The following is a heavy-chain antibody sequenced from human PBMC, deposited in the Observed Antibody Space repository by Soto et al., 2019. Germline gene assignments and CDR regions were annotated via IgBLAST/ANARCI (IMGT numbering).Heavy chain of an antibody. CDR3: AKRSSSSFPHERYFDY. CDR2: ISGSGGST. J-gene: IGHJ4*02. D-gene: IGHD6-6*01. Sequence: GESLKISCAASGFTFSSYAMSWVRQAPGKGLEWVSAISGSGGSTYYADSVKGRFTISRDNSKNTLYLQMNSLRAEDTAVYYCAKRSSSSFPHERYFDYWGQGTLVTVSS. V-gene: IGHV3-23*01. CDR1: GFTFSSYA.